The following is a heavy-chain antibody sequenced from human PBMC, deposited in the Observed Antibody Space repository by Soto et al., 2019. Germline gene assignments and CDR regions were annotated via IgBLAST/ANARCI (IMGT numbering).Heavy chain of an antibody. D-gene: IGHD3-22*01. CDR3: ARGHRNYYDSSGYYTKNLYYFDY. V-gene: IGHV4-34*01. J-gene: IGHJ4*02. CDR1: GGSFSGYY. CDR2: INHSGST. Sequence: SETLSLTCAVYGGSFSGYYWSWIRQPPGKGLEWIGEINHSGSTNYNPSLKSRVTISVDTSKNQFSLKLSSVTAADTAVYYCARGHRNYYDSSGYYTKNLYYFDYWGQGTLVTVS.